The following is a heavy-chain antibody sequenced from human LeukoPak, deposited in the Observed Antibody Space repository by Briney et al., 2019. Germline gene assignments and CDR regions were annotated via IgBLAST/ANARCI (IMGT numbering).Heavy chain of an antibody. Sequence: NPSETLSLTCTVSGGSISSYYWSWIRQPPGKGLEWIGYIYYSGSTNYNPSLKSRVTISVDTSKNQFSLKLSSVTAADTAVYYCARFDPASWWFDPWGQGTLVTVSS. CDR2: IYYSGST. D-gene: IGHD3-9*01. CDR3: ARFDPASWWFDP. CDR1: GGSISSYY. V-gene: IGHV4-59*08. J-gene: IGHJ5*02.